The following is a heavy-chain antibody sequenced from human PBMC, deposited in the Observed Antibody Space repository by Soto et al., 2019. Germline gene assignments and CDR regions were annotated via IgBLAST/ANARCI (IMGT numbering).Heavy chain of an antibody. CDR1: GGSISSGGYY. Sequence: SETLSLTCTVSGGSISSGGYYWSWIRQHPGKGLEWIGEINHSGSTNYNPSLKSRVTISVDTSKNQFSLKLSSVTAADTAVYYCARGRLVVVPAAQNYYYYYGMDVWGQGTTVTVSS. CDR3: ARGRLVVVPAAQNYYYYYGMDV. V-gene: IGHV4-31*03. CDR2: INHSGST. J-gene: IGHJ6*02. D-gene: IGHD2-2*01.